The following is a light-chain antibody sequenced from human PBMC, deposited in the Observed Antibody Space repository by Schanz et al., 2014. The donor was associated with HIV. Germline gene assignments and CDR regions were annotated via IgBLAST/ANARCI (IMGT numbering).Light chain of an antibody. CDR3: QQYDTLPFT. CDR1: QDIRND. CDR2: DAS. V-gene: IGKV1-33*01. Sequence: DIQMTQSPSSLSASVGDRVTITCRASQDIRNDLGWYQQKPGKAPKLLISDASNLEIGVPSRFSGSGSGTDFTFTISSLQPEDIATYYCQQYDTLPFTFGPGTKVDIK. J-gene: IGKJ3*01.